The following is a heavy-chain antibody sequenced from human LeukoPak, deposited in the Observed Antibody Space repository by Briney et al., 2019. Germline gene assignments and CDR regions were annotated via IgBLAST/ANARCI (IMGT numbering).Heavy chain of an antibody. CDR1: GFPFSYYG. V-gene: IGHV3-30*02. D-gene: IGHD3-22*01. J-gene: IGHJ4*02. CDR2: IRYSASDE. CDR3: TAYYYDSSLL. Sequence: GGSLRLSCAASGFPFSYYGMHWVRQAPGKGLEWVAFIRYSASDEYYADSVKGRFTISRDNSKNTLYLQMNSLKTEDTAVYYCTAYYYDSSLLRGQGTLVTVSS.